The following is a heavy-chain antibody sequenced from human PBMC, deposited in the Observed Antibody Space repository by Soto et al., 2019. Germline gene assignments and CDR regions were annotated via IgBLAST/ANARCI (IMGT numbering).Heavy chain of an antibody. D-gene: IGHD3-22*01. V-gene: IGHV3-30*18. CDR2: ISYDGSNK. CDR3: AKERITMIVVPLDGMDV. CDR1: GFTFSSYG. Sequence: PGGSLRLSCAASGFTFSSYGMHWVRQPPAKGLEWVAVISYDGSNKYYADSVKGRFTISRDNSKNTLYLQMNSLRAEDTAVYYCAKERITMIVVPLDGMDVWGQGTTVTVSS. J-gene: IGHJ6*02.